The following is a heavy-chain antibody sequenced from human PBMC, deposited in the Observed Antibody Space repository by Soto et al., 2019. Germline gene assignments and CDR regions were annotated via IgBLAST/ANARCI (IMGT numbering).Heavy chain of an antibody. Sequence: SETLSLTCAVYGESFSGHIWTWIRQTPGKGLQWIGQINHSGSASYNPSLKSRVTISVHTSNSQFSLELSSVTAADTAVYYCARGLIKGSHYSGGWYYFDSWGQGTQVTVPQ. CDR1: GESFSGHI. D-gene: IGHD6-19*01. J-gene: IGHJ4*02. V-gene: IGHV4-34*01. CDR2: INHSGSA. CDR3: ARGLIKGSHYSGGWYYFDS.